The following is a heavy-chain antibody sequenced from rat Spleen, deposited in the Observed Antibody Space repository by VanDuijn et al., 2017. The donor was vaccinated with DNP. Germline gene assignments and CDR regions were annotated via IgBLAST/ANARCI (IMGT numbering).Heavy chain of an antibody. Sequence: EVQLVETGGGLVEPGGSLKLSCAASGFTFSNHDMAWVRQAPTKGLEWVASISPSGDSTYYRDSVKGRFTVSRDNAKGGLYLQMDSLRSEDTATYYCARRGLRRVLDAWGQGTSVTVSS. D-gene: IGHD1-11*01. CDR2: ISPSGDST. CDR3: ARRGLRRVLDA. J-gene: IGHJ4*01. V-gene: IGHV5-25*01. CDR1: GFTFSNHD.